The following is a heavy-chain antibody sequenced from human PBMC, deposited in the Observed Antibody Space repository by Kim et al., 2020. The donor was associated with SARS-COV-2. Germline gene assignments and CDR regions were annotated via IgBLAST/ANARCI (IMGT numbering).Heavy chain of an antibody. CDR2: IWYDGNNK. D-gene: IGHD3-10*01. CDR1: GFTFNSYG. CDR3: ARARGSASRYYMDV. Sequence: GGSLRLSCAASGFTFNSYGMHWVRQAPGKGLEWVAVIWYDGNNKYYADSVKGRFTISRDNSNNTLYLQLNSLRAEDTSMYYCARARGSASRYYMDVWGKGTTVTVSS. J-gene: IGHJ6*03. V-gene: IGHV3-33*01.